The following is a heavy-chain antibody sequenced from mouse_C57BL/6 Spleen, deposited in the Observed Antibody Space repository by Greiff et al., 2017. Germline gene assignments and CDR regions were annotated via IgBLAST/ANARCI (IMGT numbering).Heavy chain of an antibody. V-gene: IGHV1-81*01. CDR3: ARKEVTTVVATYDYAMDY. CDR2: IYPRSGNT. D-gene: IGHD1-1*01. CDR1: GYTFTSYG. J-gene: IGHJ4*01. Sequence: VQRVESGAELARPGASVKLSCKASGYTFTSYGISWVKQRTGQGLEWIGEIYPRSGNTYYNEKFKGKATLTADKSSSTAYMELRSLTSEDSAVYFCARKEVTTVVATYDYAMDYWGQGTSVTVSS.